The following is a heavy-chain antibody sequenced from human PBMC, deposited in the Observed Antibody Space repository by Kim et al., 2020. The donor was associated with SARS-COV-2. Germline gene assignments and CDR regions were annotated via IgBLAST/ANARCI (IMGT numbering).Heavy chain of an antibody. V-gene: IGHV3-15*01. D-gene: IGHD3-22*01. Sequence: GGSLRLSCAASGFTFSNAWMSWVRQAPGKGLEWVGRIKSKTDGGTTDYAAPVKGRFTISRDDSKNTLYLQMNSLKTEDTAVYYCTTELEHAPPDYYDSSGYDAFDIWGQGTMVTVSS. J-gene: IGHJ3*02. CDR1: GFTFSNAW. CDR3: TTELEHAPPDYYDSSGYDAFDI. CDR2: IKSKTDGGTT.